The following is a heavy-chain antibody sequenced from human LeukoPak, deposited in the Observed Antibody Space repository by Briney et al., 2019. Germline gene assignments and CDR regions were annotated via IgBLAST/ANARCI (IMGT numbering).Heavy chain of an antibody. Sequence: GGSLRLSCAASGFTFSNYGMHWVRQAPGKGLEWVAFIRYEGSNKYYGDSVKGRFTISRDNSKNTLYLQMNSLRAEDTAVYYCAKDPRRIDPAPYWGQGTLVTVSS. CDR1: GFTFSNYG. CDR3: AKDPRRIDPAPY. J-gene: IGHJ4*02. CDR2: IRYEGSNK. D-gene: IGHD2-15*01. V-gene: IGHV3-30*02.